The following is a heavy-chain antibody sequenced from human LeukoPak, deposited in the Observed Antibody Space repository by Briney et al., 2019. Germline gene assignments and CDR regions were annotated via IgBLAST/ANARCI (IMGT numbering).Heavy chain of an antibody. CDR1: GYTFTSYD. J-gene: IGHJ4*02. CDR3: ARGRNEDFWSGYYKDC. V-gene: IGHV1-8*01. CDR2: MNPNSGNT. Sequence: ASVKVSCKASGYTFTSYDINWVRQATGQGLEWMGWMNPNSGNTGYAQKFQGRVTMTRNTSISTAYMELSSLRSEDTAVYYCARGRNEDFWSGYYKDCWGQGTLVTVSS. D-gene: IGHD3-3*01.